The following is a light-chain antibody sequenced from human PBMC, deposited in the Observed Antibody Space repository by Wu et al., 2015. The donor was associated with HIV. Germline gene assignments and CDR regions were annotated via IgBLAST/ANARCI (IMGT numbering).Light chain of an antibody. V-gene: IGKV3-20*01. CDR3: QQFGGSPPIT. CDR2: DAS. Sequence: DIVLTQSPGTLSLSPGDTATIFCRASQSLTSSHSYLAWYQQKPGQAPRLLIFDASSRATGIPDRFRGSASETHSDFTLTISRLEPEDFAVYYCQQFGGSPPITFGQGTRLEIK. CDR1: QSLTSSHSY. J-gene: IGKJ5*01.